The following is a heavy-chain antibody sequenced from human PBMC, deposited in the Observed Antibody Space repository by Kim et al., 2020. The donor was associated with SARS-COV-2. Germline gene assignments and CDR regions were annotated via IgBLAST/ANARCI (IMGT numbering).Heavy chain of an antibody. D-gene: IGHD3-10*01. CDR1: GFTFDDYG. Sequence: GGSLRLSCAASGFTFDDYGMSWVRQAPGKGLEWVSGIIWNGGSTGYADSVKGRFTISRDNAKNSLYLQMNSLRAEDTALYHCARANGYYYGSGSYQAPFDYWGQGTLVTVSS. CDR2: IIWNGGST. V-gene: IGHV3-20*01. J-gene: IGHJ4*02. CDR3: ARANGYYYGSGSYQAPFDY.